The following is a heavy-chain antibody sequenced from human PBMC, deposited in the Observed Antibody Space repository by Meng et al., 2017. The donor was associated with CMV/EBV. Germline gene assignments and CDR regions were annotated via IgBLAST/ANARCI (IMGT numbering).Heavy chain of an antibody. CDR3: TSGGVVVPAARDDEYYYYYGMDV. V-gene: IGHV3-73*01. D-gene: IGHD2-2*01. CDR2: IRSKANSYAT. Sequence: GESLKISCAASGFTFSGSAMHWVRQASGKGLEWVGRIRSKANSYATAYAASVKGRFTISRDDSKYTAYLQMNSLKTEDTAVYYCTSGGVVVPAARDDEYYYYYGMDVWGQGTTVTVSS. CDR1: GFTFSGSA. J-gene: IGHJ6*02.